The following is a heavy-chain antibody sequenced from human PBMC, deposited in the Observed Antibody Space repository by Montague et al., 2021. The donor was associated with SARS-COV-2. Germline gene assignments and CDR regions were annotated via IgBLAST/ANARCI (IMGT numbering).Heavy chain of an antibody. D-gene: IGHD5-18*01. CDR1: GGSISRGYYY. CDR2: IYRSGSP. J-gene: IGHJ4*02. Sequence: TLSLSCTVSGGSISRGYYYWSWIRLPAGKGLEWIGRIYRSGSPNYNPSLDSQVVLSVDTSRNQFSMKMTYVTAADTAMYYCARGVDTGVVTVTGGFDSWGQGTLVIVSS. V-gene: IGHV4-61*02. CDR3: ARGVDTGVVTVTGGFDS.